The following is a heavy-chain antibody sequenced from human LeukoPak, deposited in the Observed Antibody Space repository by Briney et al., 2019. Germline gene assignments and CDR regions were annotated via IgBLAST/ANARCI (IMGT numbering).Heavy chain of an antibody. CDR1: GYSISSGYY. Sequence: SEALSLTCTVSGYSISSGYYWGWIRQPPGKGLEWIGSVYYGGNTYYNPSLKSRITISVDTSKSQFSLKLTSVTAADTAVYYCARHDSSGPYNAFDIWGQGTMVTVSS. CDR2: VYYGGNT. CDR3: ARHDSSGPYNAFDI. D-gene: IGHD3-22*01. J-gene: IGHJ3*02. V-gene: IGHV4-38-2*02.